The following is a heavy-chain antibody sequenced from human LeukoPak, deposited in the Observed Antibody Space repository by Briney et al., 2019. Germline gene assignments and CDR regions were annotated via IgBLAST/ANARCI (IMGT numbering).Heavy chain of an antibody. CDR1: GGSISSSSYY. CDR2: IYYSGST. CDR3: ARTGGGAVRGPQDI. V-gene: IGHV4-39*07. Sequence: SETLSLTCTVSGGSISSSSYYWGWIRQPPGKGLEWIGSIYYSGSTYYNPSLKSRVTISVDTSKNQFSLKLSSVTAADTAVYYCARTGGGAVRGPQDIWGQGTMVTVSS. D-gene: IGHD3-10*01. J-gene: IGHJ3*02.